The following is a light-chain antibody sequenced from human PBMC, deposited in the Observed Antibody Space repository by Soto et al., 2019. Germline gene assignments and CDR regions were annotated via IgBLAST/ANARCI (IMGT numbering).Light chain of an antibody. CDR2: AGS. J-gene: IGKJ4*01. CDR3: QTCNSPPLT. Sequence: DILLPQSTSSLTASIGDKVTITCRASQAINNYLAWYQHKPGKLPKLLIYAGSSLRSGVPSRFTGSGYGTDFTLTIRNLQPEDVATYFCQTCNSPPLTFGGGKQGEIK. CDR1: QAINNY. V-gene: IGKV1-27*01.